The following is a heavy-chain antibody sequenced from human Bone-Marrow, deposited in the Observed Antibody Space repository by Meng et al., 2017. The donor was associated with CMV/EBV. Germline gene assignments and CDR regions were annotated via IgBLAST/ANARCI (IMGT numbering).Heavy chain of an antibody. CDR1: GGSFSGYY. Sequence: SETLSLTCAVYGGSFSGYYWSWIRQPPGKGLEWIGYIYYSGSTYYNPSLKSRVTISVDTSKNQFSLKLSSVTAADTAVYYCAREEWELLRYYYYGMDVWGQGTTVTVSS. CDR3: AREEWELLRYYYYGMDV. CDR2: IYYSGST. J-gene: IGHJ6*02. V-gene: IGHV4-34*09. D-gene: IGHD1-26*01.